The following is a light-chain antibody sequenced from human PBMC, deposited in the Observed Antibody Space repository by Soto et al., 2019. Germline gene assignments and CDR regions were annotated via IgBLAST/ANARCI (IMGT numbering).Light chain of an antibody. Sequence: QSAPTQPASVSGSPGQSITTSCTGTSRDVGGYNYVSWYQQHPGKAPKIMIYDVSNRPSGFSDRFSGSKSDNTASLTISGLHAEDEADYYCSSYTSSSSSVVFGGGTKLTVL. CDR2: DVS. CDR3: SSYTSSSSSVV. J-gene: IGLJ2*01. CDR1: SRDVGGYNY. V-gene: IGLV2-14*01.